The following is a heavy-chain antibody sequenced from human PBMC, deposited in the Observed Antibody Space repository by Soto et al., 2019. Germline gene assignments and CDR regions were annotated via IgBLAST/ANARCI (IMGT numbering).Heavy chain of an antibody. D-gene: IGHD4-17*01. Sequence: TSETLSLTCTVSGGSISSGGYYWSWIRQHPGKGLEWIGYIYYSGSTYYNPSLKSRVTISVDTSKDQFSLKLSSVTAADTAVYYCASRTTVCCFDYWGQGTLVTVSS. CDR1: GGSISSGGYY. J-gene: IGHJ4*02. V-gene: IGHV4-31*03. CDR2: IYYSGST. CDR3: ASRTTVCCFDY.